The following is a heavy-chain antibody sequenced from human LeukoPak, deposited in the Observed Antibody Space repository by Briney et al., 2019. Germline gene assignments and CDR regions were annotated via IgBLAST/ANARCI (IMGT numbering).Heavy chain of an antibody. CDR2: IGGDAIAT. D-gene: IGHD3-10*01. CDR3: ARDRGSPSGY. CDR1: GFTFSNYA. Sequence: GGTLRLSCATSGFTFSNYAMIWVRQAPGKGLEWVSAIGGDAIATFYADSVKGRFTISRDNAKNSLYLQMNSLRAEDTAVYYCARDRGSPSGYWGQGTLVTVSS. J-gene: IGHJ4*02. V-gene: IGHV3-21*01.